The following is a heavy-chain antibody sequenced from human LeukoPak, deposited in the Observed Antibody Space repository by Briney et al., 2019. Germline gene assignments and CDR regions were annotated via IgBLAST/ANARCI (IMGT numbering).Heavy chain of an antibody. Sequence: SVKVSCKASGGTFSSYAISWVRQAPGQGLEWMGRIIPILGIANYAQKFQGRVTITADKSTSTAYMELSSLRSEDTAVYYCAKLPHMVRGVITPFDYWGQGTLVTVSS. D-gene: IGHD3-10*01. J-gene: IGHJ4*02. V-gene: IGHV1-69*04. CDR1: GGTFSSYA. CDR2: IIPILGIA. CDR3: AKLPHMVRGVITPFDY.